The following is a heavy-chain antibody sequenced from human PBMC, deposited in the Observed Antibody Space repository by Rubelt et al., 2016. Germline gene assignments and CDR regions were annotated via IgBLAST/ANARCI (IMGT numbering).Heavy chain of an antibody. D-gene: IGHD2-2*01. Sequence: LEWVSSISSSSSYIYYADSVKGRFTISRDNAKNSLYLQMNSLRAEDTAVYYCATSLVVPAAMQVGWFDPWGQGTLVTVSS. CDR2: ISSSSSYI. CDR3: ATSLVVPAAMQVGWFDP. J-gene: IGHJ5*02. V-gene: IGHV3-21*01.